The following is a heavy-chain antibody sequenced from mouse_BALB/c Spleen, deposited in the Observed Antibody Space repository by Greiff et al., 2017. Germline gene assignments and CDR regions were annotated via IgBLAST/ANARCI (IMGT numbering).Heavy chain of an antibody. Sequence: EVKLVESGGGLVQPGGSRKLSCAASGFTFSSFGMHWVRQAPEKGLEWVAYISSGSSTIYYADTVKGRFTISRDNPKNTLFLQMTSLRSEDTAMYYCARELRRYFDVWGAGTTVTVSS. CDR2: ISSGSSTI. V-gene: IGHV5-17*02. D-gene: IGHD2-12*01. CDR3: ARELRRYFDV. CDR1: GFTFSSFG. J-gene: IGHJ1*01.